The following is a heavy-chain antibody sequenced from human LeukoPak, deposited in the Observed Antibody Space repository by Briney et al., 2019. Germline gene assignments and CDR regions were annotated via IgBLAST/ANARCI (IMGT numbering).Heavy chain of an antibody. Sequence: SETLSLTCTVSGGSISSYYWSWIRQPPVKGLEWIGYIYYTGSTNYNPSLKSRVTISVDTSKNQFSLKLSSVTAADTAVYYCARGNSGSYYGLDYWGQGTLVTVSS. CDR1: GGSISSYY. V-gene: IGHV4-59*01. J-gene: IGHJ4*02. CDR2: IYYTGST. D-gene: IGHD1-26*01. CDR3: ARGNSGSYYGLDY.